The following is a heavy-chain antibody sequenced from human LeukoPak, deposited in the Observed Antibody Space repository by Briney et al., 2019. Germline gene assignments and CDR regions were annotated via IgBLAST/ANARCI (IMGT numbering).Heavy chain of an antibody. Sequence: PSGSVKVSCMASGYTFTGYYMHWVRQAPGQGLEWMGWINPNSGGTNYAQKFQGRVTMTRDTSISTAYMELSRLRSDDTAVYYCARDNWNRVSYYYYYYMDVWGKGTTVTVSS. CDR2: INPNSGGT. J-gene: IGHJ6*03. V-gene: IGHV1-2*02. D-gene: IGHD1-20*01. CDR1: GYTFTGYY. CDR3: ARDNWNRVSYYYYYYMDV.